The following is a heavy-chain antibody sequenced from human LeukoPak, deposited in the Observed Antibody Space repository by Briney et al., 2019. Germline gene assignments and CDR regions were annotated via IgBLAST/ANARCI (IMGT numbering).Heavy chain of an antibody. J-gene: IGHJ4*02. CDR2: TYDSGSS. Sequence: PSETLSLTCAVSGDSMRNYYWRWIRHPPGKGLEWIGYTYDSGSSSYNPSLRSRVSISIDTSKNRFSLNLSSVTAADTAVYYCARGWASSWYYFDFWGQGTLVTVSS. CDR3: ARGWASSWYYFDF. D-gene: IGHD2-2*01. V-gene: IGHV4-59*01. CDR1: GDSMRNYY.